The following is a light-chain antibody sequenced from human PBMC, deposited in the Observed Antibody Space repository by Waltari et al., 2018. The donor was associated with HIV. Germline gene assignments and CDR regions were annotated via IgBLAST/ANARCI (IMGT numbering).Light chain of an antibody. J-gene: IGLJ2*01. V-gene: IGLV2-18*02. CDR2: DVS. CDR3: SSFTTSITVV. Sequence: QSAMTQPPSVSGSLGQSVTISYTGTSSDVGNYNDVSCYQQPPGTAPKLMIYDVSKRPSGVHHRFSGSKSSKTASLTISGHQAEDEADYYCSSFTTSITVVFGGGTKLTVL. CDR1: SSDVGNYND.